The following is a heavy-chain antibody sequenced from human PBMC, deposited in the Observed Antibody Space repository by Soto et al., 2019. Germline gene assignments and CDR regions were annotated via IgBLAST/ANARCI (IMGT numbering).Heavy chain of an antibody. CDR1: GGSISSGDYY. J-gene: IGHJ4*02. Sequence: TSETLSLTCSVSGGSISSGDYYWNWIRQPPGKGLEWIGHIYYSGSTYYNSSLKSRVTISLDTSKNQFSLKLSSVTAADTAVYYFSKAPRGKQGYPSFFDFWGQGTPVTGSS. D-gene: IGHD3-16*01. CDR3: SKAPRGKQGYPSFFDF. CDR2: IYYSGST. V-gene: IGHV4-30-4*01.